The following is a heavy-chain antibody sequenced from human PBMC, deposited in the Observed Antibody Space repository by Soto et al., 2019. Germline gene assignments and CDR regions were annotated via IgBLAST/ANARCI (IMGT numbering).Heavy chain of an antibody. V-gene: IGHV3-66*01. CDR2: IQSGGTT. D-gene: IGHD2-15*01. Sequence: GGSLRLSCAASGFTVSSKYMTWVRQAPGKGLEWVSLIQSGGTTYYADSVKGRFTISRDTSENTLHLQMDSLRVGDTAVYYCARDDVLCDGGRCYGIPLDFWGKGTTVTVSS. CDR3: ARDDVLCDGGRCYGIPLDF. CDR1: GFTVSSKY. J-gene: IGHJ6*04.